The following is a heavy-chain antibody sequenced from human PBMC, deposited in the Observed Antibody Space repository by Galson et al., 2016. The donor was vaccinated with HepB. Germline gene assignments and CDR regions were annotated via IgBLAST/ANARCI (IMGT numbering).Heavy chain of an antibody. Sequence: SLRLSCAASGFTFSSYAMSWVRQAPGKGLEWVSAISGSGDNTYYADSVKGRFTISRDNSKNTYLQMNSLRAEDTAVYYCARDPSYYSGMDVWGQGTTVTVAS. J-gene: IGHJ6*02. V-gene: IGHV3-23*01. CDR3: ARDPSYYSGMDV. CDR1: GFTFSSYA. CDR2: ISGSGDNT.